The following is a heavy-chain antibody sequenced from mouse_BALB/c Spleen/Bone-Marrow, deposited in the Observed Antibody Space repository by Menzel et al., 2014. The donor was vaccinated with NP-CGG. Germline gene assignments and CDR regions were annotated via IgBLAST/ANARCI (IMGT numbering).Heavy chain of an antibody. J-gene: IGHJ2*01. D-gene: IGHD2-1*01. CDR1: GYSFTSYW. Sequence: EVQGVESGTVLARPGASVKMSCKASGYSFTSYWMHWVKKRPGQGLEWIGAIYPGNSDTSYNQKFKGKAKLTAVTSATTAYMELSSLTNEDSAVYFCTRKVYYGNPLDYWGQGTTLTVSS. CDR2: IYPGNSDT. V-gene: IGHV1-5*01. CDR3: TRKVYYGNPLDY.